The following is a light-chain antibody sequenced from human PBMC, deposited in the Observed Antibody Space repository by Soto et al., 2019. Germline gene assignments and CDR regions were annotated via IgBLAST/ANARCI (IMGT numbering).Light chain of an antibody. Sequence: QSVLTPPPSVSAAPGQRVTISCSGNPSNIGHNFVSWYQQLPGTAPKLLISDNDKRPSGIPDRFSGSKSGTSATLAITGLQTGDEADYYCGTWDNRLNSGVFGGGTKLTVL. CDR1: PSNIGHNF. J-gene: IGLJ2*01. CDR2: DND. CDR3: GTWDNRLNSGV. V-gene: IGLV1-51*01.